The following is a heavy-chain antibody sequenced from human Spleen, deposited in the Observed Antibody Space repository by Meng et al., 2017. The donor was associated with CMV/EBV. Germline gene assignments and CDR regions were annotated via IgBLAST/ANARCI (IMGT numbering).Heavy chain of an antibody. V-gene: IGHV1-46*01. CDR1: GYTFTSYY. Sequence: QVQRWQLGAEVKKPGASVKVSCKASGYTFTSYYMHWVRQAPGQGLEWMGIINPSGGSTSYAQKFQGRVTMTRDTSISTAYMELSRLRSDDTAVYYCARGGIIGGSTGYWGQGTLVTVSS. CDR3: ARGGIIGGSTGY. CDR2: INPSGGST. D-gene: IGHD1-26*01. J-gene: IGHJ4*02.